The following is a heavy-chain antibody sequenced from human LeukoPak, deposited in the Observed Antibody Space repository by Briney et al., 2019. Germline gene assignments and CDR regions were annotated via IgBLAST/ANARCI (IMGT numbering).Heavy chain of an antibody. CDR3: ARDPREVRGVPVDAFDI. J-gene: IGHJ3*02. CDR2: IYYSGST. CDR1: GGSISSSSYY. V-gene: IGHV4-31*03. Sequence: PSETLSLTCTVSGGSISSSSYYWSWIRQHPGKGLEWIGYIYYSGSTYYNPSLKSRVTISVDTSKNQFSLKLSSVTAADTAVYYCARDPREVRGVPVDAFDIWGQGTMVTVSS. D-gene: IGHD3-10*01.